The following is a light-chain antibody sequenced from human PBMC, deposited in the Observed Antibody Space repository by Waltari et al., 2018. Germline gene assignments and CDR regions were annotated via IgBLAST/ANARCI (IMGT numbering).Light chain of an antibody. Sequence: QSALTQPASVSGSPGQAITISCTGASSDVGGYNFVPWYRQHPGKAPKLIIYDVNNRPSGLSNRFSGSKSGNRASLTISGLQAEDEADYYCCSFTSSSTWVFGGGTKLTVL. CDR2: DVN. J-gene: IGLJ3*02. CDR3: CSFTSSSTWV. V-gene: IGLV2-14*03. CDR1: SSDVGGYNF.